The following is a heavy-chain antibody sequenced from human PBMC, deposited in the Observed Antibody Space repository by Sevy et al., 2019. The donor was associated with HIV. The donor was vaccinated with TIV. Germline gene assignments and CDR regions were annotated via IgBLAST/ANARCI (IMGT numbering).Heavy chain of an antibody. J-gene: IGHJ4*02. Sequence: ASVKVSCKASGYTFTGYYMHWVRQAPGQGLEWMGWINPNSGGTNYAQKFQGRVTMTRDTSISTAYMELGRLRSDDTAVYYCARDLWTTNPITMVRGVPYYFDYWGQGTLVTVSS. CDR1: GYTFTGYY. CDR2: INPNSGGT. V-gene: IGHV1-2*02. CDR3: ARDLWTTNPITMVRGVPYYFDY. D-gene: IGHD3-10*01.